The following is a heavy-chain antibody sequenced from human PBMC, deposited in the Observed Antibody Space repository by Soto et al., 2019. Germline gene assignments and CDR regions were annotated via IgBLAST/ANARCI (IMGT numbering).Heavy chain of an antibody. J-gene: IGHJ6*03. V-gene: IGHV4-39*01. CDR3: ARLRLGGYCYYYMDV. CDR2: IYYSGST. CDR1: GGSISSSSYY. Sequence: PSETLSLTCTVSGGSISSSSYYWGWIRQPPGKGLEWIGSIYYSGSTYYNPSLKSRVTISVDTSKNQFSLKLSSVTAADTAVYYCARLRLGGYCYYYMDVWSKGTTVTVSS. D-gene: IGHD3-16*01.